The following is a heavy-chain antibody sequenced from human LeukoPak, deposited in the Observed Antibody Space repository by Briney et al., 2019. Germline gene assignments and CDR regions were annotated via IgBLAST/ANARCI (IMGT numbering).Heavy chain of an antibody. D-gene: IGHD1-14*01. CDR1: GLTFSTSG. CDR3: ATETNGRHYDY. Sequence: GGSLRLSCTASGLTFSTSGFNWVRQAPGKGLEWVASIGPTGSDRYHADSIKGRFTISRDNATNFLYLQMNSLRAEDTAVYYSATETNGRHYDYWGQGTLLTVSS. V-gene: IGHV3-21*06. CDR2: IGPTGSDR. J-gene: IGHJ4*02.